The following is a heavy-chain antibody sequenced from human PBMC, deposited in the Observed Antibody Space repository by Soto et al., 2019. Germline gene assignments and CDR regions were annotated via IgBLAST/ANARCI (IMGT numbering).Heavy chain of an antibody. Sequence: SSETLSLTCTVSGDSVSSRGYFWAWLRQPPGKRLEWIGDAHHSGSTNYNPSLKSRVAISVDRSQNHFSLQLTSVTAADTAVYYCARSEATALDYWGQGTLVTVSS. V-gene: IGHV4-39*07. CDR2: AHHSGST. J-gene: IGHJ4*02. CDR1: GDSVSSRGYF. CDR3: ARSEATALDY.